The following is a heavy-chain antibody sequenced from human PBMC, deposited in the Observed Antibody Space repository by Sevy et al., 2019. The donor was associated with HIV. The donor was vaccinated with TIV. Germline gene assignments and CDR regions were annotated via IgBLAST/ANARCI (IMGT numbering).Heavy chain of an antibody. J-gene: IGHJ6*02. Sequence: GGSLRLSCAASGLTFSSYWMHWVRQAPGKGLLWVSRINSDGRSTSYADSVKGRFTISRDNAKNTLYLQMNSLRAEDTAVYYCVRQRGDTVVLPDVLPDYGMDVWGQRTTVTVSS. CDR1: GLTFSSYW. CDR3: VRQRGDTVVLPDVLPDYGMDV. D-gene: IGHD2-2*01. CDR2: INSDGRST. V-gene: IGHV3-74*01.